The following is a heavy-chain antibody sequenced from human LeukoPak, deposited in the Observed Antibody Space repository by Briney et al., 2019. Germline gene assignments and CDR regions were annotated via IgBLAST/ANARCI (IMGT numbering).Heavy chain of an antibody. CDR2: ISSSSSYI. Sequence: GGSLRLSCAASGFTFSSYSMNWVRQAPGKGLEWVSSISSSSSYIYYADSVKGRFTISRDNAKNSLYLQMNSLRAEDTALYYCARDAIGDLYCCGGSCYSRVLRWFDPWGQGTLVTVSS. CDR3: ARDAIGDLYCCGGSCYSRVLRWFDP. J-gene: IGHJ5*02. D-gene: IGHD2-15*01. V-gene: IGHV3-21*01. CDR1: GFTFSSYS.